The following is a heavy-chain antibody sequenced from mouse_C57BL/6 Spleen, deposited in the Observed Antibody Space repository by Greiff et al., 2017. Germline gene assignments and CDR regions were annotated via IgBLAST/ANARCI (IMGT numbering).Heavy chain of an antibody. CDR1: GFTFSSYA. V-gene: IGHV5-4*03. CDR3: ARRDLGHGY. CDR2: ISDGGSYT. Sequence: EVKVVESGGGLVKPGGSLKLSCAASGFTFSSYAMSWVRQTPEKRLEWVATISDGGSYTYYPDNVKGRFTISRDNAKNNLYLQMSHLKSEDTAMYYCARRDLGHGYWGPGTTLTVAS. J-gene: IGHJ2*01. D-gene: IGHD4-1*01.